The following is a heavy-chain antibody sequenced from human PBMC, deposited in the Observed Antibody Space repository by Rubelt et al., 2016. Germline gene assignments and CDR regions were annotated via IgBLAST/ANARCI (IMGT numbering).Heavy chain of an antibody. D-gene: IGHD6-13*01. CDR1: GYNFTTYW. Sequence: EVQLVQSGAEVKKPGESLRISCKGSGYNFTTYWISWVRQTPGKGLEWMGRIDPSDSYINYSPSFQGRVNISADKSCGTAYLQWGSLKASDTAMYYCGRGNSWYPLWGQGTLVTVSS. V-gene: IGHV5-10-1*03. J-gene: IGHJ4*02. CDR2: IDPSDSYI. CDR3: GRGNSWYPL.